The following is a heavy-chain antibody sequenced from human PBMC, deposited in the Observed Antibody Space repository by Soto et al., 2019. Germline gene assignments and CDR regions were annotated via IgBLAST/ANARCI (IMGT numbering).Heavy chain of an antibody. CDR3: AKGRIAVAGTDHFDY. J-gene: IGHJ4*02. D-gene: IGHD6-19*01. CDR1: GFTFSSYG. CDR2: ISYDGSNK. V-gene: IGHV3-30*18. Sequence: QVQLVESGGGVVQPGRSLRLSCAASGFTFSSYGMHWVRQAPGKGLEWVAVISYDGSNKYYADSVKGRFTISRDNSKNTLYLQMNSLRAEYTAVYYCAKGRIAVAGTDHFDYWGQGTLVTVSS.